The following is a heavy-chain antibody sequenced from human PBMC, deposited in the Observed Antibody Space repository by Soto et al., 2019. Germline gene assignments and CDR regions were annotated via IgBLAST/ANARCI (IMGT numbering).Heavy chain of an antibody. D-gene: IGHD3-3*02. J-gene: IGHJ6*02. V-gene: IGHV1-18*01. CDR3: ARGEAILEWSHLRYYYYGMDV. Sequence: ASVKVSCKASGYTFTSYGIRWVRQAPGQGLEWMGWISPNTGNTNYAQKLQGCVTMTTDTSTSTAYLELSRLRSDATAVYYWARGEAILEWSHLRYYYYGMDVWGQGTTVTVSS. CDR1: GYTFTSYG. CDR2: ISPNTGNT.